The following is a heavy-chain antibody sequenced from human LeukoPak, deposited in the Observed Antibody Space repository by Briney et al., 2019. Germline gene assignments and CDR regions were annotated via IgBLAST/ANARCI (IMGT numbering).Heavy chain of an antibody. V-gene: IGHV3-74*01. Sequence: PWGSLRLSCTASGLTFSTYWVHWVRQAPGQGLVWVSQVKFDGSRASYADSVKGGFTISRDNAKNTLYLQMNTLGTEDTAVYYCVTGHYDSRMYFDLWGRGTLVTVSS. CDR1: GLTFSTYW. D-gene: IGHD3-16*01. CDR2: VKFDGSRA. CDR3: VTGHYDSRMYFDL. J-gene: IGHJ2*01.